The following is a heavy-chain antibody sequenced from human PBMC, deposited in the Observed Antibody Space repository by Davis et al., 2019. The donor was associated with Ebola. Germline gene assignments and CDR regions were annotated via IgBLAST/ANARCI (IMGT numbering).Heavy chain of an antibody. Sequence: PSETLSLTCTVSGASMTSYYWSWIRQPPGKGLEWNGYIAYTGNTIYNPSLKSRVTISGATSKNQFSLRLNSVTAADTAVYYCARGGLVPAALYLWGQGTMVTVSS. CDR2: IAYTGNT. CDR1: GASMTSYY. CDR3: ARGGLVPAALYL. V-gene: IGHV4-59*01. J-gene: IGHJ3*01. D-gene: IGHD2-2*01.